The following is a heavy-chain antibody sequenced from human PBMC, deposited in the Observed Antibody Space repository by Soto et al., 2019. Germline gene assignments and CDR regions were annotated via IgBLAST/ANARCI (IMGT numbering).Heavy chain of an antibody. CDR2: IFPDDEN. CDR1: GFSLTNGRTG. CDR3: AWLGRCTSGVCYDDY. Sequence: QVTLKESGPVLVKPTETLTLTCTVSGFSLTNGRTGVSWIRQPPGKALEWLAHIFPDDENSYSTSLKSRLTISKDTSTSQVVLTMTTMDPVDTATYYCAWLGRCTSGVCYDDYWGQGTLVTVSS. D-gene: IGHD2-8*01. J-gene: IGHJ4*02. V-gene: IGHV2-26*01.